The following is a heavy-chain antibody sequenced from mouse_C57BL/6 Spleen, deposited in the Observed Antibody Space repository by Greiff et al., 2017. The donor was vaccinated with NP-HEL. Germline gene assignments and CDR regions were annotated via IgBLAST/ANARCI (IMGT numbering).Heavy chain of an antibody. V-gene: IGHV5-4*03. CDR3: ACAMDY. Sequence: EVKLVESGGGLVKPGGSLKLSCAASGFTFSSYAMSWVRQTPEKRLEWVATISDGGSYTYYPDNVKGRFTISRDNAKNNLYLQMSHLKSEDTAMYYCACAMDYWGQRTSVTVSS. CDR2: ISDGGSYT. CDR1: GFTFSSYA. J-gene: IGHJ4*01.